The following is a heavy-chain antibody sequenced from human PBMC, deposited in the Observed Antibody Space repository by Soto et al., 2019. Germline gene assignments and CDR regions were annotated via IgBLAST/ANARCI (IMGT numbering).Heavy chain of an antibody. Sequence: QVQLQESGPGLVKPSETLSLTCTVSGGSISSYYWSWIRQPPGKGLEWIGYIYYSGSTNYNPSLKSRVTISVDTSKHQFSLKLSSVTAADTAVYYCTRQRPLIAVAGSDYYYYMDVWGKGTKVTVSS. D-gene: IGHD6-19*01. CDR3: TRQRPLIAVAGSDYYYYMDV. CDR1: GGSISSYY. CDR2: IYYSGST. J-gene: IGHJ6*03. V-gene: IGHV4-59*08.